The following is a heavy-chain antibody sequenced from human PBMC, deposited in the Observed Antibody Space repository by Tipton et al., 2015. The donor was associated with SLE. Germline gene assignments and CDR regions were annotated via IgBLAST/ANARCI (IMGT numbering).Heavy chain of an antibody. D-gene: IGHD2-15*01. CDR3: ARVLGGLGLFDY. Sequence: GSLRLSCAASGFTVSSNYMSWVRQAPGKGLEWVSVIYSGGSTYYADSMKGRFTISRDNSKNTLYLQMNSLRAEDTAVYYCARVLGGLGLFDYWGQGTLVTVSS. CDR1: GFTVSSNY. V-gene: IGHV3-53*05. CDR2: IYSGGST. J-gene: IGHJ4*02.